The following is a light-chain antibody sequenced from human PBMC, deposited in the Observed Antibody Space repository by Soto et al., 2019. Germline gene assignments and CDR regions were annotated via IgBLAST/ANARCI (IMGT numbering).Light chain of an antibody. CDR1: QSVSSY. J-gene: IGKJ4*01. CDR2: DAS. V-gene: IGKV3-11*01. CDR3: QQRSNWPLT. Sequence: DIVLTQSPGTLCFPPGERATLSCRASQSVSSYLAWYQQKPGQAPRLLVYDASNRDTGIQARFSGSGSGTDFTLSTSSLEPEDFAVYYCQQRSNWPLTFGGGTQV.